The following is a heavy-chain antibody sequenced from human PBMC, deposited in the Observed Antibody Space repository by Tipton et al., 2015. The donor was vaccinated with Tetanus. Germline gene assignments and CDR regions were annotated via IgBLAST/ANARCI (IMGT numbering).Heavy chain of an antibody. V-gene: IGHV4-31*03. CDR1: GASISSGGYF. Sequence: TLSLTCSVSGASISSGGYFWNWIRHHPGKGLEWIGYVYYSGSTHYNPSLKSRVTISVDTSKNQLSLKLTSVTAADTAVYYCATMTPVDWYFDLWGRGTLVTVSS. D-gene: IGHD4-23*01. J-gene: IGHJ2*01. CDR2: VYYSGST. CDR3: ATMTPVDWYFDL.